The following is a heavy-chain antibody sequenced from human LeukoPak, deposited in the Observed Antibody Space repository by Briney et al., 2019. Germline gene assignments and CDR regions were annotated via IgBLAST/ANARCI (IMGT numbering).Heavy chain of an antibody. CDR1: GYTFTGYY. D-gene: IGHD2-2*01. Sequence: ASVKVSCKASGYTFTGYYIHWVRQAPGQGLEWMGWINPNSGGTNYAQKFQGRVTMTRDTSISTAYMELSRLRSDDTAVYYCARAIGYCSSTSCRYNWFDPWGQGTLVTVSS. V-gene: IGHV1-2*02. J-gene: IGHJ5*02. CDR3: ARAIGYCSSTSCRYNWFDP. CDR2: INPNSGGT.